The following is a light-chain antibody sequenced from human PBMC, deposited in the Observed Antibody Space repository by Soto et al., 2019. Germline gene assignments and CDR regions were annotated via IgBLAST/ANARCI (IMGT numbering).Light chain of an antibody. Sequence: EIVLTQSPATLSLSPGERSTLSCRASQSVSTYLAWYQQKPGQAPRLLIYDASNRATGIPARFSGSGSGTDLTLTISSLEPEDFAVYYCQQRRNWLTFGGGNKGDIK. CDR2: DAS. J-gene: IGKJ4*01. CDR3: QQRRNWLT. CDR1: QSVSTY. V-gene: IGKV3-11*01.